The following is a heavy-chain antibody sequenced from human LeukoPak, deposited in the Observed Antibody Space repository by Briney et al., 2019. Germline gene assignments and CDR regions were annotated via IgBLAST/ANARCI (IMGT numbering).Heavy chain of an antibody. Sequence: PSETLSLTCNVPGGSISGYYWSWIRQPAGKGLQWIGRIYSSGSTNYNPSLKSRVTMSVDTSKNQFSLRLSSVTAADTAVYYCARYLGFWSGLDYWGQGTLVTVSS. V-gene: IGHV4-4*07. CDR3: ARYLGFWSGLDY. J-gene: IGHJ4*02. D-gene: IGHD3-3*01. CDR1: GGSISGYY. CDR2: IYSSGST.